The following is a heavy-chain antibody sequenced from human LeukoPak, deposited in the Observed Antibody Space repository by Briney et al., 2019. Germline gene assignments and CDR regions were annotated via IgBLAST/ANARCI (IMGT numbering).Heavy chain of an antibody. Sequence: PSETLSLTCTVSGGSISSYYWSWIRQPPGKGLEWIGYIYYSGSTNYNPSLKNRVTISVDTSKNQFSLKLSSVTAADTAVYYCASSHKRPGAFDIWGQGTMVTVSS. V-gene: IGHV4-59*08. CDR1: GGSISSYY. CDR2: IYYSGST. CDR3: ASSHKRPGAFDI. J-gene: IGHJ3*02. D-gene: IGHD6-25*01.